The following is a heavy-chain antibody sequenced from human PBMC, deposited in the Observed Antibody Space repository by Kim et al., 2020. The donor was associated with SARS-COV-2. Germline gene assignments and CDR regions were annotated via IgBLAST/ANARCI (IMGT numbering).Heavy chain of an antibody. CDR1: GFTFDDYA. V-gene: IGHV3-9*01. CDR2: ISWNSGSI. D-gene: IGHD3-22*01. CDR3: AKAWDDSSGYYPYWYFDL. Sequence: GGSLRLSCAASGFTFDDYAMHWVRQAPGKGLEWVSGISWNSGSIGYADSVKGRFTISRDNAKNSLYLQMNSLRAEDTALYYCAKAWDDSSGYYPYWYFDLWGRGTLVTVSS. J-gene: IGHJ2*01.